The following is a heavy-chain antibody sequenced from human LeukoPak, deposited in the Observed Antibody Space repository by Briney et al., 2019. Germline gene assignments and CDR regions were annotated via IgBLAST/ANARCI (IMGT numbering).Heavy chain of an antibody. D-gene: IGHD6-13*01. J-gene: IGHJ4*02. Sequence: GGSLRLSCVASGFTFSDYYMSWIRQAPGKGLEWVSYISSSSSTIHYADSVQGRFTISRDNAKISLYLQMDSLRAEDTAVYYCARTRGAYSSSWYDYWGQGTLVTVSS. V-gene: IGHV3-11*04. CDR3: ARTRGAYSSSWYDY. CDR2: ISSSSSTI. CDR1: GFTFSDYY.